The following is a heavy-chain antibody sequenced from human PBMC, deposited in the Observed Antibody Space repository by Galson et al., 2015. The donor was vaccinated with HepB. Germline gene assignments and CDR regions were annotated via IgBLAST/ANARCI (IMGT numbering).Heavy chain of an antibody. D-gene: IGHD4-11*01. CDR1: GGTFSSYA. CDR3: ARGVDYSNFLYYYYMDV. CDR2: IIPIFGTA. J-gene: IGHJ6*03. Sequence: SVKVSCKASGGTFSSYAISWVRQAPGQGLEWMGGIIPIFGTANYAQKFQGRVTITADESTSTAYMELSSLRSEDTAVYYCARGVDYSNFLYYYYMDVWGKGTTVTVSS. V-gene: IGHV1-69*13.